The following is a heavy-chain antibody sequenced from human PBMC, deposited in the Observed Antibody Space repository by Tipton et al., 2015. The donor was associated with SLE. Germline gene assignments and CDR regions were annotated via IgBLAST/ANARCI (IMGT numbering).Heavy chain of an antibody. CDR1: GSSFSIYY. V-gene: IGHV4-34*01. CDR2: IHQSGGI. CDR3: ARDPYDSWSDYQATFDY. Sequence: TLSLTCAVYGSSFSIYYWTWIRQVPGKGLEWMGEIHQSGGISYNPSLKRRVTISIDTSKNQFSLNLTSVTAADTAIYYCARDPYDSWSDYQATFDYWGQGTLVTVSP. J-gene: IGHJ4*02. D-gene: IGHD3-3*01.